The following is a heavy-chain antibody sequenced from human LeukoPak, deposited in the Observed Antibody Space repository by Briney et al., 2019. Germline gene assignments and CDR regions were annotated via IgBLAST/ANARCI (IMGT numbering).Heavy chain of an antibody. J-gene: IGHJ4*02. V-gene: IGHV3-21*01. CDR1: GFTFSSYR. D-gene: IGHD1-1*01. Sequence: GSLRLSCAASGFTFSSYRMNWVRQAPGKGLEWVSSISSSSSYIYYADSVKGRFTISRDNAKNSLYLQMNSLRAEDTAVYYCARDLSGTDSDYWGQGTLVAVSS. CDR2: ISSSSSYI. CDR3: ARDLSGTDSDY.